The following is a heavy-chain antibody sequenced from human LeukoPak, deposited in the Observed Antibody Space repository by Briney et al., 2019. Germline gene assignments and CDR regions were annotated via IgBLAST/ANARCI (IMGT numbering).Heavy chain of an antibody. CDR3: ARDNSVRDEAWWFNP. CDR1: GFTLRSA. Sequence: GGSLRLSCAASGFTLRSAMQWVRQAPGKGLEWLAAISYDGSNKYYADSVKGRFTVSRDNSKNTLYLQMNSLRSEDTAVYYCARDNSVRDEAWWFNPWGQGTLVTVSS. CDR2: ISYDGSNK. J-gene: IGHJ5*02. V-gene: IGHV3-30*04. D-gene: IGHD5-24*01.